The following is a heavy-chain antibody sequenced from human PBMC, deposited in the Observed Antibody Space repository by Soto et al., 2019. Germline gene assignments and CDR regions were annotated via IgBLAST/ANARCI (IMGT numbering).Heavy chain of an antibody. V-gene: IGHV4-4*02. J-gene: IGHJ4*02. Sequence: QVQLQESGPGLVRPSGTLSLTCAVSGDSINSNYCWTWVRQPPGKGLEWIAEIYYSGGTSYNPSLTXXVXIXXDTSKHQFPLNLTSVTAADTAMYYCARDTGWGLGYWGQGTLVTVSS. CDR2: IYYSGGT. CDR3: ARDTGWGLGY. CDR1: GDSINSNYC. D-gene: IGHD6-19*01.